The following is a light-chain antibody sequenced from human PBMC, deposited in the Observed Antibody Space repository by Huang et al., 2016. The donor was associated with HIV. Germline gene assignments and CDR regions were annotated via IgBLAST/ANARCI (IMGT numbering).Light chain of an antibody. CDR2: GSS. J-gene: IGKJ1*01. Sequence: EIVLTQSPGTLSLSPGERATLSCRASQSVGSNYLAWYQQKPGQAPRPLIYGSSGRATDIPDRFSGSGSGTHFTLTISGLEAEDFAVYYCQQYGTSSGTFGQGTKVEIK. CDR1: QSVGSNY. CDR3: QQYGTSSGT. V-gene: IGKV3-20*01.